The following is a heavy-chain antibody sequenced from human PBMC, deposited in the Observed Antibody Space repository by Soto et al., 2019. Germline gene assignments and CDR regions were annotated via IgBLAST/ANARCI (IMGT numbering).Heavy chain of an antibody. CDR2: ISYDGSNK. D-gene: IGHD5-12*01. J-gene: IGHJ4*02. Sequence: GGSLRLSCAASGFTFSSYAMHWVRQAPGKGLEWVAVISYDGSNKYYADSVKGRFTISRDNSKNTLYLQMNSLRAEDTAVYYCARDHGGYDFSYFDYWGQGTLVTVSS. CDR3: ARDHGGYDFSYFDY. V-gene: IGHV3-30-3*01. CDR1: GFTFSSYA.